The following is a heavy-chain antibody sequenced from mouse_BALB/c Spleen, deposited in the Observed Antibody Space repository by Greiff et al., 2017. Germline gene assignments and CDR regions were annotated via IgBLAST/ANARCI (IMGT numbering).Heavy chain of an antibody. Sequence: EVQGVESGPSLVKPSQTLYFTCSVSGDSITSCYWNWIRKFPGNKLEYMGYIWNSGSTYYYPSLNSRISITRDTTKNQYYLQLNSDITVDTATYYCARGDYCGSSNSDWFAYWGQGTLVTVSA. J-gene: IGHJ3*01. V-gene: IGHV3-8*02. CDR2: IWNSGST. CDR1: GDSITSCY. D-gene: IGHD1-1*01. CDR3: ARGDYCGSSNSDWFAY.